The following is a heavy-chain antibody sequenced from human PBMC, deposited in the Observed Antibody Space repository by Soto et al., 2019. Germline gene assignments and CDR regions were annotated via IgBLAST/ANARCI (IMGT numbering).Heavy chain of an antibody. D-gene: IGHD1-26*01. V-gene: IGHV3-23*01. CDR1: GFTFSSYA. Sequence: PGGSLRLSCAASGFTFSSYAMSWVRQAPGKGLEWVSAISGSGTSTYYADSVKGRFTISRDNSKNTLYLQMNTLRAEDTAVYSCAQGPTTFSGSHNYYYGMDVWGPGTTVTVSS. CDR3: AQGPTTFSGSHNYYYGMDV. CDR2: ISGSGTST. J-gene: IGHJ6*02.